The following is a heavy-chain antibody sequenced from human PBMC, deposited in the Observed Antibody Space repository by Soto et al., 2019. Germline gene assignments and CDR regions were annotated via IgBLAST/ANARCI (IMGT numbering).Heavy chain of an antibody. CDR1: GFTSSDYY. CDR3: AKDAIANDGIWLMDS. V-gene: IGHV3-11*01. CDR2: ISSSGSTI. J-gene: IGHJ5*02. D-gene: IGHD3-16*01. Sequence: PWESLRLSCASSGFTSSDYYMSWIRQAPGKGLEWVSYISSSGSTIYYADSVKGRFTISGDTSANTVYLQMDSLRAEDTAVYYCAKDAIANDGIWLMDSWGQGTVVTVSS.